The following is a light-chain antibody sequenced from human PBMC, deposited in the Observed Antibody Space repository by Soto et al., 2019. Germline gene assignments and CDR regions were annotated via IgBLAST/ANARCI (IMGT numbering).Light chain of an antibody. CDR1: NIGSKN. CDR2: KDT. Sequence: SYELTQPLSVSVALGQTASITCGGNNIGSKNVHWYQQRPGQAPVLVINKDTNRPSGISERFSGSNSGKTATLTISRAQAGDEADFYCQVWDSNTAIFGGGTKLTVL. CDR3: QVWDSNTAI. V-gene: IGLV3-9*01. J-gene: IGLJ2*01.